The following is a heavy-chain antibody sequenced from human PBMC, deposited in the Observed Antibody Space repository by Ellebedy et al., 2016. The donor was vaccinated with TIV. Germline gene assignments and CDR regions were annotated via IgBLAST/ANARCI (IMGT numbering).Heavy chain of an antibody. V-gene: IGHV4-59*08. CDR3: ARHVQMEWLLSPVYGMDV. CDR1: GGSISSYY. CDR2: IYYSGST. Sequence: MPSEILSLTCTVSGGSISSYYWSWIRQPPGKGLEWIGFIYYSGSTNYNPSLKSRFTISVDTSKNQFSLKLSSVTAADTAVYYCARHVQMEWLLSPVYGMDVWGQGTTVTVSS. D-gene: IGHD3-3*01. J-gene: IGHJ6*02.